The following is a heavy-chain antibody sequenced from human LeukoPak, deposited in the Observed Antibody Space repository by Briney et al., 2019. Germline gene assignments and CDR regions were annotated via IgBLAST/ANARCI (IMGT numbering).Heavy chain of an antibody. V-gene: IGHV3-11*01. J-gene: IGHJ6*03. CDR2: ISSSGSTI. Sequence: PGGSLRLSCAASGFTFSDYYMSWIRQAPGKGLEWVSYISSSGSTIYYADSVKGRFTISRDNAENSLYLQMNSLRAEDTAVYYCARVDCSGGSCYFYYYYYYMDVWGKGTTVTVSS. D-gene: IGHD2-15*01. CDR3: ARVDCSGGSCYFYYYYYYMDV. CDR1: GFTFSDYY.